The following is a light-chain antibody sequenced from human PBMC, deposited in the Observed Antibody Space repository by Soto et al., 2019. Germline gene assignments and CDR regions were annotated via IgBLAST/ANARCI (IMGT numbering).Light chain of an antibody. CDR2: SIS. CDR3: QQSYSRPWT. CDR1: QTISNN. Sequence: DIQMTQSPSSLSASVGDRVSITCRASQTISNNLNWYQQKPGKAPKILIYSISSLQSGVPSRFSGSGGWTDFTLTITGLDPEDFATYYCQQSYSRPWTFGQGTKVEIK. J-gene: IGKJ1*01. V-gene: IGKV1-39*01.